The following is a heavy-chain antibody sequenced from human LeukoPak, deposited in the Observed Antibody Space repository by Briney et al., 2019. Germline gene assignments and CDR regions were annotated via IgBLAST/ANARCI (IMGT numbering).Heavy chain of an antibody. CDR3: ARLPLVRGVMGAFDI. V-gene: IGHV4-39*01. J-gene: IGHJ3*02. D-gene: IGHD3-10*01. CDR1: GGSISSSSHY. Sequence: KSSETLSLTCTVSGGSISSSSHYWGWIRQPRGKGLEWIVSIYYTGNTYTNPSLKSRVTISVDTSKNQFSLKLSSVTAADTAVYSCARLPLVRGVMGAFDICGQGTMVTVSS. CDR2: IYYTGNT.